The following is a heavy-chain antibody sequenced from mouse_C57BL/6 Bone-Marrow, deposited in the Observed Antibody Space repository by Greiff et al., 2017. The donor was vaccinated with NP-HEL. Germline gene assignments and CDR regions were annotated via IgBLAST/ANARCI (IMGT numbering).Heavy chain of an antibody. J-gene: IGHJ2*01. V-gene: IGHV1-78*01. CDR1: GYTFTDHT. CDR2: IYPRDGST. D-gene: IGHD3-2*02. Sequence: QVQLQQSDAELVKPGASVKISCKVSGYTFTDHTIHWMKQRPEQGLEWIGYIYPRDGSTKYNEKFKGKATLTADKSSSTAYMQLNSLTSEDSAVYFCANDSSGTRGTLYFDYWGQGTTLTVSS. CDR3: ANDSSGTRGTLYFDY.